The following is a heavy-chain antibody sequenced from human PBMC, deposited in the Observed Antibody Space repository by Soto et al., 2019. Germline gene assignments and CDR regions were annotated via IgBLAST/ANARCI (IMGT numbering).Heavy chain of an antibody. V-gene: IGHV3-21*01. CDR1: GFTFSSYS. J-gene: IGHJ3*02. Sequence: GGSLRLSCAASGFTFSSYSMNWARQAPGKGLEWVSSISGSSNYKYYLDSVKGRFTISRDNAKNSLYLQMNSLRAEDTAVYYCARDYYDLLTGYMRHDAFDIWGQGTLVTVS. D-gene: IGHD3-9*01. CDR2: ISGSSNYK. CDR3: ARDYYDLLTGYMRHDAFDI.